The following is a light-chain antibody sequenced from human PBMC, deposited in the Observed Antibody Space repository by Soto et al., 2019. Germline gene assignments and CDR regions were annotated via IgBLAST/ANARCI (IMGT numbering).Light chain of an antibody. CDR3: QQYQTYPVT. Sequence: DIEMTQSPSTLSAFVTDRVTITCRASQHINNYLAWYQQKPGKAPKVLIYDASTLESGVPSRFSGRGSGTEYTLTISSLQPEDFATYYCQQYQTYPVTFGGGTKVDIK. J-gene: IGKJ4*01. CDR2: DAS. V-gene: IGKV1-5*01. CDR1: QHINNY.